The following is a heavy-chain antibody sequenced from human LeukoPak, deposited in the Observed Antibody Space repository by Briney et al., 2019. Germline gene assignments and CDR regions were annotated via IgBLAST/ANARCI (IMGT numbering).Heavy chain of an antibody. CDR3: ARGRSNYDGWFDP. V-gene: IGHV4-34*01. CDR1: GGSFSGYY. J-gene: IGHJ5*02. D-gene: IGHD4-11*01. Sequence: SETLSLTCAVYGGSFSGYYWSWIRQPPGKGLEWIGEINHSGSTNYNPSLKSRVTISVDTSKNQFSLKLSSVTAADTAVYYCARGRSNYDGWFDPWGQGTLVTVSS. CDR2: INHSGST.